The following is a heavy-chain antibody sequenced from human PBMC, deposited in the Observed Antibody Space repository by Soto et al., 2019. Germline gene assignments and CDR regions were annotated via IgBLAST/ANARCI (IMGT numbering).Heavy chain of an antibody. Sequence: QVQLQESGPGLVKPSETLSLTCTVSGGSISCYYWSWIRQPPGKGLEWIGYIYYSGSTNYNPSLKSRVPISVETAKNQFPLERSFGAAADTAWYYCGRGGGGTYYYGSGSYLFSDFDYWGQGTLVTVSS. J-gene: IGHJ4*02. D-gene: IGHD3-10*01. CDR3: GRGGGGTYYYGSGSYLFSDFDY. CDR1: GGSISCYY. CDR2: IYYSGST. V-gene: IGHV4-59*01.